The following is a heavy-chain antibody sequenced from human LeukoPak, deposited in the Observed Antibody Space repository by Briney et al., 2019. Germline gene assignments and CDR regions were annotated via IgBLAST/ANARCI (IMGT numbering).Heavy chain of an antibody. Sequence: TSSETLSLTCTVSGGSISSGSYYWSWIRQPRGKGLEWIGEINHSGSTNYNPSLKSRVTISVDTSKNQFSLKLSSVTAADTAVYYCARGVLRYFDWLFRDDWFDPWGQGTLVTVSS. D-gene: IGHD3-9*01. V-gene: IGHV4-39*07. CDR1: GGSISSGSYY. CDR2: INHSGST. CDR3: ARGVLRYFDWLFRDDWFDP. J-gene: IGHJ5*02.